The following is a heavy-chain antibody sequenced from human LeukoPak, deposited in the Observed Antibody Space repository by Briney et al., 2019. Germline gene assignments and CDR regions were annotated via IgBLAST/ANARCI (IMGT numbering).Heavy chain of an antibody. CDR1: GFSFSIYA. Sequence: GGSLRLPCAASGFSFSIYAMSWVRQAPGKGLEWVSAISGSGGTTYYADSVKGRFTVSRDNSMSTLYLQMNSLRAEDTAVYYCARGQGGVMITFGGVIVFDYWGQGTLVPVSS. CDR2: ISGSGGTT. CDR3: ARGQGGVMITFGGVIVFDY. D-gene: IGHD3-16*02. J-gene: IGHJ4*02. V-gene: IGHV3-23*01.